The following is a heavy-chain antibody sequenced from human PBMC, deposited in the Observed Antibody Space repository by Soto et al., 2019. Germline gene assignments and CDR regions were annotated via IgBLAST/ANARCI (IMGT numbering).Heavy chain of an antibody. Sequence: EVQLLESGGGLVQPGGSLRLSCAASGFTFSSYAMSWVRQAPGKGLEWVSAISGSGGSTYYADSVKGRFTISRDNSKNTRYLQMNSLRAEDTAVYYCAKASGSGSYYRYYYYGMDVWGQGTTVTVSS. CDR1: GFTFSSYA. D-gene: IGHD3-10*01. V-gene: IGHV3-23*01. J-gene: IGHJ6*02. CDR2: ISGSGGST. CDR3: AKASGSGSYYRYYYYGMDV.